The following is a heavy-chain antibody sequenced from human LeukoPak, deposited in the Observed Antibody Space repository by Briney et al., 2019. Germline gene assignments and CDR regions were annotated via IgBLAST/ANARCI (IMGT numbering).Heavy chain of an antibody. J-gene: IGHJ5*02. CDR1: GFTFSSYW. D-gene: IGHD1-1*01. CDR2: INSDGSST. V-gene: IGHV3-74*01. CDR3: GSGPVGTTVP. Sequence: GGSLRLSCAASGFTFSSYWMHWVRQAPGKGLVWVSRINSDGSSTSYADSVKGRFTISRDNSKNTLYLQMHSLIAADTAVYYCGSGPVGTTVPWGQGTLVTVSS.